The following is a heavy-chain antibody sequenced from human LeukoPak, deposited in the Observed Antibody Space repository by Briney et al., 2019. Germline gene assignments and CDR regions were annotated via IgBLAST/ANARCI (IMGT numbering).Heavy chain of an antibody. CDR3: AKGEGSGESYYYYYGMDV. CDR2: ICGGGGGT. D-gene: IGHD3-10*01. Sequence: PGGSLRLSCAASGFTFSSYAMSWVRQAPGKGLEWVSAICGGGGGTYYADSVKGRFTISRDNSKNTLYLQMNSLRAEDTAVYYCAKGEGSGESYYYYYGMDVWGKGTTVTVSS. CDR1: GFTFSSYA. V-gene: IGHV3-23*01. J-gene: IGHJ6*04.